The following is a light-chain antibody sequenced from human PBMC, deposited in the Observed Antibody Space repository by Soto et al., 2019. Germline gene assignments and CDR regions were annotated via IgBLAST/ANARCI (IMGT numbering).Light chain of an antibody. J-gene: IGLJ1*01. CDR3: SSYTSSSTPYA. Sequence: QSALTQPASVSGSPGQSITISCTGTSSDVGGYNYVSWYQQHPGKAPKLMIYEVSNRPSGVSNRFSGSKSGNTASLTISGLQAEDEGDYYCSSYTSSSTPYAFGPGTKLTVL. CDR1: SSDVGGYNY. V-gene: IGLV2-14*01. CDR2: EVS.